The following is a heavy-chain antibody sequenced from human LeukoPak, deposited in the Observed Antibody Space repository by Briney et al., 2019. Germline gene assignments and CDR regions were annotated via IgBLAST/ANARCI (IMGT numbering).Heavy chain of an antibody. J-gene: IGHJ4*02. CDR1: GYTFTGYY. Sequence: ASVKVSCKASGYTFTGYYMHWVRQAPGQGREWMGWINPNSGGTNYAQKFQGRVTMTRDTSISTAYMELSRLRSDDTAVYYCARSWFGETSFDYWGQGTLVTVSS. D-gene: IGHD3-10*01. CDR3: ARSWFGETSFDY. CDR2: INPNSGGT. V-gene: IGHV1-2*02.